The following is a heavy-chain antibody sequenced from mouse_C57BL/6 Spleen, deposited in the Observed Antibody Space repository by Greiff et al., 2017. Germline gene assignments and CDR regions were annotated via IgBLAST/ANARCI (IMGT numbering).Heavy chain of an antibody. CDR2: ILPGNGST. CDR3: ARGTTGVVRDAMDY. Sequence: QVQLQQSGAELMKPGASVKLSCKATGYTFTGYWIEWVKQRPGHGLEWIGEILPGNGSTNYNEKFKGKATFTADTSSNTAYMQLSSLTSEDSAIYCSARGTTGVVRDAMDYWGQGTSVTVSA. D-gene: IGHD1-1*01. V-gene: IGHV1-9*01. J-gene: IGHJ4*01. CDR1: GYTFTGYW.